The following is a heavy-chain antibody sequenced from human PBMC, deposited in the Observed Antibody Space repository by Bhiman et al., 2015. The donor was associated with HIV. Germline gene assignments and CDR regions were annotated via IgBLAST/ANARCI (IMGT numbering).Heavy chain of an antibody. CDR3: ARDQAREVNGMDV. CDR2: ISSSSSYI. J-gene: IGHJ6*02. CDR1: GFTFSSYA. D-gene: IGHD3-10*01. Sequence: EVQLLESGGGLLQPGGSLRLSCAASGFTFSSYAMTWVRQAPGKGLQWVSSISSSSSYIYYADSVKGRFTISRDNAKNSLYLQMNSLRAEDTGVYNCARDQAREVNGMDVWGQGTTVTVSS. V-gene: IGHV3-21*03.